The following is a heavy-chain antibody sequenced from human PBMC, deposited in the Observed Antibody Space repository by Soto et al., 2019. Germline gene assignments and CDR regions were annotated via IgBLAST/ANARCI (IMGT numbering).Heavy chain of an antibody. CDR3: ARIFEYNSGYPPRY. Sequence: EVQLVESGGGLVQPGGSLRLSCAASGFTFSSYWMHWVRQVPGKGLVWVSRINSDGSSTSYADSVKGRFTISRDNAKNTLYLQMNSLRAEDTAVYYCARIFEYNSGYPPRYWGQGTLVTVSS. J-gene: IGHJ4*02. D-gene: IGHD3-22*01. CDR2: INSDGSST. V-gene: IGHV3-74*01. CDR1: GFTFSSYW.